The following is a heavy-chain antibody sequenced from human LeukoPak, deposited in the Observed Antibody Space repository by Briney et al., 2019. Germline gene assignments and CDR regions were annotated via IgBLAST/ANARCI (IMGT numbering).Heavy chain of an antibody. CDR3: ARVYCSTTSCYAVDY. CDR1: GVSISSYY. CDR2: IYNSGNT. Sequence: SETLSLTCTVSGVSISSYYWSWIRQPPGKGLEWIGYIYNSGNTNYNPSLNSRVSISLDTSKNQVSLKLSSVTAADTAVYYCARVYCSTTSCYAVDYWGQGTLVTVSS. V-gene: IGHV4-59*01. J-gene: IGHJ4*02. D-gene: IGHD2-2*01.